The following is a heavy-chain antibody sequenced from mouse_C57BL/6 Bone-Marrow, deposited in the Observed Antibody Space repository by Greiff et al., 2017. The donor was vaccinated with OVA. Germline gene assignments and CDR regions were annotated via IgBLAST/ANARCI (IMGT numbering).Heavy chain of an antibody. V-gene: IGHV1-74*01. CDR1: GYTFTSYW. Sequence: QVQLQQPGAELVKPGASVKVSCKASGYTFTSYWMHWVTPRPGQGLEWIGRIHHSDSDTNYNQKFKGKATLTVDKSSSTAYMQLSSLTSEDSAVYYCAIRRFRYYGSSFRYFDVWGTGTTVTVSS. J-gene: IGHJ1*03. CDR3: AIRRFRYYGSSFRYFDV. CDR2: IHHSDSDT. D-gene: IGHD1-1*01.